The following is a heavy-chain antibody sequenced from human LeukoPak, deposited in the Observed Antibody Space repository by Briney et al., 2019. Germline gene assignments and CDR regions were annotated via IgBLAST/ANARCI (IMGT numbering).Heavy chain of an antibody. Sequence: GGSLRLSCAASGFTFSSYAMSWVRQAPGKGLEWVSSISGSDGSTYYADSVKGRFTISRDNSKNTLYLQMNSLRAEDTAVYYCAYMRGLYYGIDYWGQGTLVTVSS. J-gene: IGHJ4*02. D-gene: IGHD3-10*01. CDR3: AYMRGLYYGIDY. V-gene: IGHV3-23*01. CDR2: ISGSDGST. CDR1: GFTFSSYA.